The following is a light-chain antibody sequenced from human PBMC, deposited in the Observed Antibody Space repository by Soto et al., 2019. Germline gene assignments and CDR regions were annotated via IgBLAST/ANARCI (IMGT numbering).Light chain of an antibody. CDR3: KQYINDLPA. J-gene: IGKJ1*01. Sequence: DIVITQSPDSLAVSLGERATINCQSSQTLLYFANNLKYLAWYTPKQGQPPRMRIYWASTRESGVNDRFSGIGSWTDFTLNISRLKDEEVSVYYGKQYINDLPAFGQGTKVDIK. CDR2: WAS. CDR1: QTLLYFANNLKY. V-gene: IGKV4-1*01.